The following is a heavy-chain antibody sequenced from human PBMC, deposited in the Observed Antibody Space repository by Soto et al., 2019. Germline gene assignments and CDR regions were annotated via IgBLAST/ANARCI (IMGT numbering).Heavy chain of an antibody. Sequence: ASVKVSCKASGYTFTGYYMHWVRQAPGQGLEWMGWINPNSGGTNYAQKFQGWVTMTRDTSISTAYMELSRLRSDDTAVYYCARDRMISSGWNYYYYYGMDVWGQGTTVTVSS. V-gene: IGHV1-2*04. J-gene: IGHJ6*02. CDR2: INPNSGGT. D-gene: IGHD6-19*01. CDR1: GYTFTGYY. CDR3: ARDRMISSGWNYYYYYGMDV.